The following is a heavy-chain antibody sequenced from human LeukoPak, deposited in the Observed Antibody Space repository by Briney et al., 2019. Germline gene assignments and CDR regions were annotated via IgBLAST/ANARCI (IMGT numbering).Heavy chain of an antibody. CDR2: INHSGST. V-gene: IGHV4-34*01. Sequence: SETLSLTCAVYGGSFSGYYWSWIRQPPGKGLEWIGEINHSGSTNYNPSLKSRVTISVDTSKNQFSLRLSSVTAADTAVYYCARKAEQYWGQGVLVTVSS. D-gene: IGHD6-13*01. CDR3: ARKAEQY. CDR1: GGSFSGYY. J-gene: IGHJ4*02.